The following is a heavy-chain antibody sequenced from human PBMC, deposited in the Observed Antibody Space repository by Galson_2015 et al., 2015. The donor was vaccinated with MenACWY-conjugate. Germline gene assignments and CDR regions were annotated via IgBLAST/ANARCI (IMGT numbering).Heavy chain of an antibody. CDR1: GFTFGDYA. V-gene: IGHV3-49*03. Sequence: SLRLSCAASGFTFGDYAMSWFRQAPGKGLEWVGFIRSKTYGGTTDYAASVKGRFIISRDDSKSIAYLQMNNLKTEDTAVYSCTRSRDGYALASFDYWGQGTLVTVSS. J-gene: IGHJ4*02. CDR2: IRSKTYGGTT. D-gene: IGHD5-24*01. CDR3: TRSRDGYALASFDY.